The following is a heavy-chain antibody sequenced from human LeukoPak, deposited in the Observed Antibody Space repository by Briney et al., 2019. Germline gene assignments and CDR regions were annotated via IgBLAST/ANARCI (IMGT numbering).Heavy chain of an antibody. CDR2: INAGNGNT. J-gene: IGHJ6*04. Sequence: GASVKVSCKASGYTFTSYAMHWVRQAPGQRLEWMGWINAGNGNTKYSQKFQGRVTITRDTSASTAYMKLSSLRSEDTAVYYCARRRLVGYYYYYGMDVWGKGTTVTVSS. D-gene: IGHD3-9*01. V-gene: IGHV1-3*01. CDR1: GYTFTSYA. CDR3: ARRRLVGYYYYYGMDV.